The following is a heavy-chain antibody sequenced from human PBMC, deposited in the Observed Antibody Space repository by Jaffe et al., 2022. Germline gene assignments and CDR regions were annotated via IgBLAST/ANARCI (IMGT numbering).Heavy chain of an antibody. CDR2: IRYDGSNK. Sequence: QVQLVESGGGVVQPGGSLRLSCAASGFTFSSYGMHWVRQAPGKGLEWVAFIRYDGSNKYYADSVKGRFTISRDNSKNTLYLQMNSLRAEDTAVYYCAKAYYDSSGYAPFDYWGQGTLVTVSS. D-gene: IGHD3-22*01. CDR3: AKAYYDSSGYAPFDY. J-gene: IGHJ4*02. CDR1: GFTFSSYG. V-gene: IGHV3-30*02.